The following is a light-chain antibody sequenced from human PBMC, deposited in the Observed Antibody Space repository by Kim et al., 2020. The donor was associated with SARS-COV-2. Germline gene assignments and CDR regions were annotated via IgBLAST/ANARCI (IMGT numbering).Light chain of an antibody. Sequence: WAPGERATLSGRASQGVSTFLAGYKQKPGQAPRLLIHDASNRANGIPARFSGSGSGTDFTLTISSLEPGDFAVYYWQQRISWPFTFGPGTKVDIK. CDR2: DAS. CDR1: QGVSTF. J-gene: IGKJ3*01. CDR3: QQRISWPFT. V-gene: IGKV3-11*01.